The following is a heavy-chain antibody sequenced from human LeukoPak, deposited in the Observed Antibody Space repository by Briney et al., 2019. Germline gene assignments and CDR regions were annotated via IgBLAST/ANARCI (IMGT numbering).Heavy chain of an antibody. CDR3: ARVPIFGVVSEYNWFDP. Sequence: SETLSLTCTVSGGSISSSSYYWGWIRQPPGKGLEWIGSIYYSGSTYYNPSLKSRVTISVDTSKNQFSLKLSSVTATGTAVYYCARVPIFGVVSEYNWFDPWGQGTQVPVSS. CDR2: IYYSGST. V-gene: IGHV4-39*07. J-gene: IGHJ5*02. CDR1: GGSISSSSYY. D-gene: IGHD3-3*01.